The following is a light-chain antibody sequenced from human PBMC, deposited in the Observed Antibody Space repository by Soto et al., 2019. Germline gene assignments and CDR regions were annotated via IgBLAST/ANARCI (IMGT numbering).Light chain of an antibody. Sequence: DIQMTQSPSTLSASVGDRVTITCRASQDINSFLAWYQQKPGKAPKLLIYAASTLQSGVPSRFSGSGSGIDFTLTISSLQREDFATYYCQQSYSTLRTFGQGTRPEIK. V-gene: IGKV1-39*01. J-gene: IGKJ5*01. CDR2: AAS. CDR3: QQSYSTLRT. CDR1: QDINSF.